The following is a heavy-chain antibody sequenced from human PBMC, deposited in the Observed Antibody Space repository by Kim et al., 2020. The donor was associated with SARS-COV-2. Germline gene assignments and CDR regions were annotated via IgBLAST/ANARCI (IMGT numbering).Heavy chain of an antibody. J-gene: IGHJ6*02. CDR1: GYTFTSYG. D-gene: IGHD3-3*01. V-gene: IGHV1-18*04. Sequence: ASVKVSCKASGYTFTSYGISWVRQAPGQGLEWMGWISAYNGNTNYAQKLQGRVTMTTDTSTSTAYMELRSLRSDDTAVYYCARESPHGGSGYYLQNYYYYGMDVWGQGTTVTVSS. CDR2: ISAYNGNT. CDR3: ARESPHGGSGYYLQNYYYYGMDV.